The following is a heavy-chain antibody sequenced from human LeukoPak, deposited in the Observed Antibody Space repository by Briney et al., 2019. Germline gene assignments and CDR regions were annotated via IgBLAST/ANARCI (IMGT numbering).Heavy chain of an antibody. Sequence: SGTLSLTCVVSGDSISSSHWWTWVRQPPGKGLEWIGEMSHSGSTNYNPSLKSRVTISVDTSKNQFSLKLSSVTAADTAVYYCARLPWGSMATIDYWGQGTLVTVSS. CDR3: ARLPWGSMATIDY. CDR2: MSHSGST. V-gene: IGHV4-4*02. CDR1: GDSISSSHW. D-gene: IGHD5-24*01. J-gene: IGHJ4*02.